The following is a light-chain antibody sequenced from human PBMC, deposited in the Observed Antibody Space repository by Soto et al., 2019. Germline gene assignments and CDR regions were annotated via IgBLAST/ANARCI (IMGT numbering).Light chain of an antibody. V-gene: IGKV3D-20*02. CDR1: QSVSRY. CDR2: GAS. Sequence: EIVLTQSPGTLSLSPGERATLSCRASQSVSRYLAWYQQRPGQAPRLLIYGASSRATGIPDRFSGSGSGTDFTLTISRLEPEDFAVYYCQQRSDWPLTFGGGTKVDIK. J-gene: IGKJ4*01. CDR3: QQRSDWPLT.